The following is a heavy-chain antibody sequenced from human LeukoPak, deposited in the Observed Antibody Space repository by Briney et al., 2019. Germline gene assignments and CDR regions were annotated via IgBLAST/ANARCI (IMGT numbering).Heavy chain of an antibody. D-gene: IGHD3-10*01. V-gene: IGHV1-2*02. CDR2: INPNSGGT. J-gene: IGHJ5*02. CDR1: GYTFTGYY. CDR3: ARGDYYGSGKVVAA. Sequence: ASVKVSCKASGYTFTGYYMHWVRQAPGQGLEWMGWINPNSGGTNYAQRFQDRVTMTSDTSITTAYIDLNLLRSDDQAVYYCARGDYYGSGKVVAAWGQGTPVTVSS.